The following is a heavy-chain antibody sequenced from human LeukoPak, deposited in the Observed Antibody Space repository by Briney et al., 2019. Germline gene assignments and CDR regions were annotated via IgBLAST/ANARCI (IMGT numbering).Heavy chain of an antibody. Sequence: PGGSLRLSCAASGFTFSTYGMHWVRQAPGKGLEWVAIISYDGSSKYYADSVKGRFTISRDNAKNSLYLQMNSLRAEDTAVYYCASPNYYDNSGYYYYFDYWGQGTLVTVSS. D-gene: IGHD3-22*01. CDR2: ISYDGSSK. V-gene: IGHV3-30*03. J-gene: IGHJ4*02. CDR3: ASPNYYDNSGYYYYFDY. CDR1: GFTFSTYG.